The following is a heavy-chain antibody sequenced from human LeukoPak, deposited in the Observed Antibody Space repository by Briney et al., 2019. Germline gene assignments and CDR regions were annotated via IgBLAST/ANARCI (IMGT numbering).Heavy chain of an antibody. V-gene: IGHV4-39*07. CDR1: GGSISSSSYY. CDR2: IYYSGST. CDR3: ASTNNYYYYMDV. Sequence: SETLSLTCTVSGGSISSSSYYWGWIRQPPGKGLEWIGNIYYSGSTYYNPSLKSRVTISVDTSKNQFSLKLSSVTAADTAVYYCASTNNYYYYMDVWGKGTTVTVSS. J-gene: IGHJ6*03. D-gene: IGHD2-8*01.